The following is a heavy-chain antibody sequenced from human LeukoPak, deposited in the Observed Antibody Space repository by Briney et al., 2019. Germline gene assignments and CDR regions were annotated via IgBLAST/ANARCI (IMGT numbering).Heavy chain of an antibody. V-gene: IGHV3-7*01. CDR1: GFTFSTYS. Sequence: GGSLRLSCTASGFTFSTYSMPWIRQAPGRGLEWVANIKQDEREKFYGDSVKARFTISTDNAKNSLSPQIHSLRAEDTAVYYCAGGRYTGSYFNWGQGTLVTVSS. D-gene: IGHD1-26*01. CDR2: IKQDEREK. J-gene: IGHJ4*02. CDR3: AGGRYTGSYFN.